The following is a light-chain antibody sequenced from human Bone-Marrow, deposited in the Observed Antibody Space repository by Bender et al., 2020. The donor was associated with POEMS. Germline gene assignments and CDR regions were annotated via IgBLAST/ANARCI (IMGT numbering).Light chain of an antibody. CDR2: GST. Sequence: QSVLTQPPSVSGAPGQRVTISCTGTTSNIGAHYDVHWYQQLPGTAPKLLIYGSTNRPSGVPDRFSGSKSGNTASLTVSGLQAEDEATYYCSSYAAYNDFVVFGGGTKLSVL. J-gene: IGLJ2*01. CDR1: TSNIGAHYD. CDR3: SSYAAYNDFVV. V-gene: IGLV1-40*01.